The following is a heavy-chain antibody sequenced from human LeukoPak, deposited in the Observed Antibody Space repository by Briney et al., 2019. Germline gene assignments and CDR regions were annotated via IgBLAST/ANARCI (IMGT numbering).Heavy chain of an antibody. J-gene: IGHJ4*02. CDR2: IIPILGIA. D-gene: IGHD6-13*01. CDR3: ARDKPAAAGTFDY. CDR1: GGTFSSYT. V-gene: IGHV1-69*04. Sequence: SVKVSRKASGGTFSSYTISWVRQAPGQGLEWMGRIIPILGIANYAQKFQGRVTITADKSTSTAYMELSSLRAEDTAVYYCARDKPAAAGTFDYWGQGTLVTVSS.